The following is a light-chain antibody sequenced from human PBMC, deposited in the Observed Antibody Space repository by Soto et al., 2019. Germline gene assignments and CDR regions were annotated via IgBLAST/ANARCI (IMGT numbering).Light chain of an antibody. CDR2: DAS. J-gene: IGKJ1*01. CDR1: QSVRRY. V-gene: IGKV3-20*01. CDR3: QQYDSSPRT. Sequence: EIVLTQSPGTLSLSPEETLSLSCRSSQSVRRYLAWYQHKPGQAPRLLIYDASNRATGIPDRFSGSGSGTDFTLTITRLEPEDFAVYYCQQYDSSPRTFGQGTKVEIK.